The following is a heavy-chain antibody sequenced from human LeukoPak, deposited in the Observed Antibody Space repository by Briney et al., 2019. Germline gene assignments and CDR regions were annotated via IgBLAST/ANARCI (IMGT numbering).Heavy chain of an antibody. V-gene: IGHV1-18*01. D-gene: IGHD5-12*01. CDR1: GGTFSSYA. Sequence: ASVKVSCKASGGTFSSYAISWVRQAPGQGLEWMGWISAYNGNTNYAQKLQGRITMTTDTSTSTAYMELRSLRSDDTAVYYCARVNESGYDLPRFDYWGQGTLVTVSS. J-gene: IGHJ4*02. CDR3: ARVNESGYDLPRFDY. CDR2: ISAYNGNT.